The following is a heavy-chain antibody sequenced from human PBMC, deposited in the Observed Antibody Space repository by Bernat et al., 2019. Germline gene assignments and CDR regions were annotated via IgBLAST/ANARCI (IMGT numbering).Heavy chain of an antibody. CDR2: VKSDGVTT. CDR1: GFTLNSHY. D-gene: IGHD1-1*01. CDR3: VRGAGYIMDV. Sequence: EVHVAESGGGLVQPGGSLRLSCAASGFTLNSHYIHWVRQAPGKGLVWVSYVKSDGVTTNYADSVKGRFTISRDNAKNTVFRQMNSLRAEDTAVYYCVRGAGYIMDVWAQRTTVTVSS. J-gene: IGHJ6*02. V-gene: IGHV3-74*01.